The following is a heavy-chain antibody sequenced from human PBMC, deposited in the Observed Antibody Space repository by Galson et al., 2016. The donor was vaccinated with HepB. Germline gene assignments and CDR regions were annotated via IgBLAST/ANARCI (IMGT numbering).Heavy chain of an antibody. CDR2: IYSAGTT. Sequence: SLRLSCAASGFTVSNHYMSWVRQAPGKGLEWVSIIYSAGTTYYTDSVQDRFTLSTHNFHNTLYLQMNSLRAEDTAVYYCARDTNYYYDSSGYYTYYGMDVWGLGTTVTVSS. CDR1: GFTVSNHY. CDR3: ARDTNYYYDSSGYYTYYGMDV. D-gene: IGHD3-22*01. V-gene: IGHV3-53*01. J-gene: IGHJ6*02.